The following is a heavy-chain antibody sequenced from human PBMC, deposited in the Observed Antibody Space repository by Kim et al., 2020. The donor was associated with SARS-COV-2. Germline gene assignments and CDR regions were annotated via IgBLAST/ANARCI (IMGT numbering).Heavy chain of an antibody. CDR1: GGSFSGYY. CDR2: INHSGST. D-gene: IGHD3-10*01. CDR3: ARGGKEGMMDV. J-gene: IGHJ6*02. Sequence: SETLSLTCAVYGGSFSGYYWSWIRQPPGKGLEWIGEINHSGSTNYNPSLKSRVTISVDTSKNQFSLKLSSVTAADTAVYYCARGGKEGMMDVWGQGTTVTVSS. V-gene: IGHV4-34*01.